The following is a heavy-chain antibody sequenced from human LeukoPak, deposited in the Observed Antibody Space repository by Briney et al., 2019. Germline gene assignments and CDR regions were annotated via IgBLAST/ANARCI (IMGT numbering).Heavy chain of an antibody. J-gene: IGHJ4*02. Sequence: GASVKVSCKASGYTFTGYYMHWVRQAPGQGLEWMGWINPNSGGTNYAQKFQGRVTMTRDTSISTAYMELSRLRSDDTAVYYCARDTGAYYYDSSGYLDYWGQGTLVTVSS. CDR3: ARDTGAYYYDSSGYLDY. D-gene: IGHD3-22*01. CDR2: INPNSGGT. CDR1: GYTFTGYY. V-gene: IGHV1-2*02.